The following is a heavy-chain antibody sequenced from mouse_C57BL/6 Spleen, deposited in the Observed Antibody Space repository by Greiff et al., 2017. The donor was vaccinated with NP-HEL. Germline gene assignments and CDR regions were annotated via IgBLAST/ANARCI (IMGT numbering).Heavy chain of an antibody. CDR1: EYEFPSHD. D-gene: IGHD2-10*01. CDR3: ARHGAYFGFAY. Sequence: DVQLVESGGGLVQPGASLKLSCESNEYEFPSHDMSWVRKTPGKRLELVAVINRDGGSTYYPDTMEGRFIISRDNTKKTLYLQMSSLRSEDAALYYCARHGAYFGFAYWGQGTLVTVSA. CDR2: INRDGGST. V-gene: IGHV5-2*01. J-gene: IGHJ3*01.